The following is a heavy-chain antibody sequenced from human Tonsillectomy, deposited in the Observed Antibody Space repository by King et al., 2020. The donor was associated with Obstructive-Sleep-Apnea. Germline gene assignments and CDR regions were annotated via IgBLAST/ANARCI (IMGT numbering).Heavy chain of an antibody. J-gene: IGHJ5*02. V-gene: IGHV4-34*01. CDR1: GGSFSGYY. CDR3: ARDRIQLWLRGWFDP. CDR2: INHSGST. Sequence: VQLQQWGAGLLKPSETLSLTCAVYGGSFSGYYWSWLRQPPGKGLEWIGEINHSGSTNYNPSLKSRVTISVDTSKNHFSLKLSSVTAADTAVYYCARDRIQLWLRGWFDPWGQGTLVTVSS. D-gene: IGHD5-18*01.